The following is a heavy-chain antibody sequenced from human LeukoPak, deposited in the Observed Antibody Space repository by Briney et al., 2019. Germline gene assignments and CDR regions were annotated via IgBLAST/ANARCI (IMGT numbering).Heavy chain of an antibody. D-gene: IGHD1-26*01. CDR2: RYYSGAS. V-gene: IGHV4-59*08. CDR1: TGSISCYY. Sequence: SETLSLTCAVSTGSISCYYWRWIRQPPGKGLEWIGFRYYSGASNYNPSLRGRVTISVDRSKSQVSLKMTSVTAADTAVYYCARALSGSPAVFDSWGPGTLVSVSS. J-gene: IGHJ4*02. CDR3: ARALSGSPAVFDS.